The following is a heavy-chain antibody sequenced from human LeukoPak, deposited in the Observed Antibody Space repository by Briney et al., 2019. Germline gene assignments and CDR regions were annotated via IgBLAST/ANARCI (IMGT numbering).Heavy chain of an antibody. CDR2: IYYSGST. J-gene: IGHJ4*02. D-gene: IGHD2-15*01. V-gene: IGHV4-59*01. Sequence: SETLSLTCTVSGGSISDDYWTWIRQPPGKGLEWIGYIYYSGSTNYNPSLKSRVTISVDTSKNQFSLKLSSVTAADTAVYYCARYRSGQYYFDYWGQGTLVTVSS. CDR1: GGSISDDY. CDR3: ARYRSGQYYFDY.